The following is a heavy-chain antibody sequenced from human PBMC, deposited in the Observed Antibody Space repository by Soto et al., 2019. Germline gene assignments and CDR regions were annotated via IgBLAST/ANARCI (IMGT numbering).Heavy chain of an antibody. J-gene: IGHJ1*01. CDR3: ASRIAAARTDEAEYFQH. CDR1: GGSISRSNW. CDR2: IYHSGST. V-gene: IGHV4-4*02. Sequence: PSETLCLTCAVSGGSISRSNWWSWVRQPPGKGLEWIGEIYHSGSTNYNPSLKSRVTISVDKSKNQLSLKLTSVTAADTAVYYCASRIAAARTDEAEYFQHWGQGTLVTVSS. D-gene: IGHD6-13*01.